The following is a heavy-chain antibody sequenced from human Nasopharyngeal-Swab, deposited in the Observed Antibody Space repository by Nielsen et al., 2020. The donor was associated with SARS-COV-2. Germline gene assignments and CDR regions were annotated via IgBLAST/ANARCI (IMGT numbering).Heavy chain of an antibody. CDR1: GFTFSSYA. D-gene: IGHD3-10*01. CDR3: ARDLSFGEIFDY. V-gene: IGHV3-30-3*01. Sequence: GGSLRLSCAASGFTFSSYAMHWVRQAPGKGLEWVAVISYDGSNKYYADSVKGRFTISRDSSKNTLYLQMNSLRAEDTAVYYCARDLSFGEIFDYWGQGTLVTVSS. CDR2: ISYDGSNK. J-gene: IGHJ4*02.